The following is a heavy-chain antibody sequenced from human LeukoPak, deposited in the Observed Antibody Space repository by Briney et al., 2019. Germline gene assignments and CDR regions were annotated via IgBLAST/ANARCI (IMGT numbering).Heavy chain of an antibody. J-gene: IGHJ4*02. D-gene: IGHD1-26*01. CDR2: ISGNSGST. Sequence: PGGSLRLSCAASGFTFRTYAMTWVRQAPGKGLEWVSGISGNSGSTYYADSVKGRFTISRDNAKNSLYLQMNSLRAEDTAVYYCARDEYSGSPGDYWGQGTLVTVSS. CDR3: ARDEYSGSPGDY. V-gene: IGHV3-23*01. CDR1: GFTFRTYA.